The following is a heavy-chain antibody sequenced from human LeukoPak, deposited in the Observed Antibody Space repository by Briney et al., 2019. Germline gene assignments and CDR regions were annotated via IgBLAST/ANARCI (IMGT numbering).Heavy chain of an antibody. CDR1: GGSFSGYY. V-gene: IGHV4-34*01. D-gene: IGHD6-19*01. J-gene: IGHJ5*02. CDR2: INHSGST. Sequence: SETLSLTCAVYGGSFSGYYWSWIRQPPGKGLEWIGEINHSGSTNYNPSLKSRVTISVDTSKNQFSLKLSSVTAADTAVYYCARGGYSRGWYRKNWSAPGGQGPLVTVSS. CDR3: ARGGYSRGWYRKNWSAP.